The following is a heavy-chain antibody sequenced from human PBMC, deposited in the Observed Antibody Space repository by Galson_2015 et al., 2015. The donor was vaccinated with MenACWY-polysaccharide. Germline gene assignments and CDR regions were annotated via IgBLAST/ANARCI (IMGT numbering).Heavy chain of an antibody. D-gene: IGHD2-8*01. CDR3: ARPKPVNGWFDP. V-gene: IGHV4-39*01. Sequence: SGGSISSTTYVWAWIRQPPGKGLEWVGSIHYSGSTTYNSSLKSRVTISVDTSKNQFSLKLSSVTAADTAVYYCARPKPVNGWFDPWGQGTLVTVSS. J-gene: IGHJ5*02. CDR1: GGSISSTTYV. CDR2: IHYSGST.